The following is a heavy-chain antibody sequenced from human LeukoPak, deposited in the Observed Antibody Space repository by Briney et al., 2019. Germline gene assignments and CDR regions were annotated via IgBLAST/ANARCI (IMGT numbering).Heavy chain of an antibody. Sequence: GGSLRLSCAASGFTFSDYYMSWIREAPGKGLEWVSYISSSVTTISYTDSVKGRFTISKDNDKNSLYLQMNSLRAEDTAVYYCARDYRSTFDYWGQGTLVTVSS. CDR2: ISSSVTTI. CDR3: ARDYRSTFDY. V-gene: IGHV3-11*01. CDR1: GFTFSDYY. D-gene: IGHD1-26*01. J-gene: IGHJ4*02.